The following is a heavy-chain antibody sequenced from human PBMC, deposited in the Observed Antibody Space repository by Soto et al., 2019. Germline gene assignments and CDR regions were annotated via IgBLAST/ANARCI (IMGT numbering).Heavy chain of an antibody. D-gene: IGHD5-18*01. V-gene: IGHV3-30-3*01. CDR2: ISYDGSNK. Sequence: GGSLRLSCAASGFTFSSYAMHWVRQAPGKGLEWVAVISYDGSNKYYADSVKGRFTISRDNSKNTLYLQMNSLRAEDTAVYYCARPGVRDTAMVLYYYYYGMDVWGQGTTVTVSS. J-gene: IGHJ6*02. CDR1: GFTFSSYA. CDR3: ARPGVRDTAMVLYYYYYGMDV.